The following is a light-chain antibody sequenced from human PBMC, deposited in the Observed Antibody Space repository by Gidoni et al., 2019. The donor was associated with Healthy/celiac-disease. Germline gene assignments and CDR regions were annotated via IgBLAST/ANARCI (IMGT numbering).Light chain of an antibody. J-gene: IGKJ3*01. CDR2: AAS. CDR1: QGICSY. CDR3: QQLNSYPPT. V-gene: IGKV1-9*01. Sequence: DIQLTQSPSFLSASVGDRVTITCRASQGICSYLAWYQQKPGKAPKLLIYAASTLQSGVPSRFSGSGSGTEFTLTISSLQPEDFATYYCQQLNSYPPTFXPXTKVXIK.